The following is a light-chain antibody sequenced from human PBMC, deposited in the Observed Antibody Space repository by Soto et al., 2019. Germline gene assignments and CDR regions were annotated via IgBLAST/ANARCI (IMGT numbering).Light chain of an antibody. Sequence: EVVLTQSPATLSLSPGERATLSCRASQSIRNYLAWYQQKPGQAPRLLIYDASNRATGIPARFSGSGSGTEFTLTISSLQSEDFATYYCQHYNSYSEAFGQGTKVDIK. J-gene: IGKJ1*01. CDR1: QSIRNY. V-gene: IGKV3D-15*01. CDR2: DAS. CDR3: QHYNSYSEA.